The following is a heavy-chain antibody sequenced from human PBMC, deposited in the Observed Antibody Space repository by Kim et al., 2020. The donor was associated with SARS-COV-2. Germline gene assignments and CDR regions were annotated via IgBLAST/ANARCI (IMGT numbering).Heavy chain of an antibody. V-gene: IGHV4-39*01. J-gene: IGHJ3*02. CDR2: IYYSGST. CDR3: ARYDVGAFDI. Sequence: SETLSLTCTVSGGSISSSSYYWGWIRQPPGKGLEWIGSIYYSGSTYYNPSLKSRVTISVDTSKNQFSLKLSSVTAADTAVYYCARYDVGAFDILGQGTMVTVSS. D-gene: IGHD3-16*01. CDR1: GGSISSSSYY.